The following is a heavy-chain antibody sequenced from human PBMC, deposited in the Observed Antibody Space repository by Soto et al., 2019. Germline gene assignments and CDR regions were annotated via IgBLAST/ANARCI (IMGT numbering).Heavy chain of an antibody. Sequence: QVQLVESGGGVVQPGRSLRLSCAASGFIFSSYAMHWVRQAPGKGLEWVALISDDGSSKYYADSVKGRFTISRDNSKNTLSLQMNSLSVEDTAVYYCTRADLTVTLSVFDPWGQGTLVTVSS. V-gene: IGHV3-30-3*01. CDR2: ISDDGSSK. CDR3: TRADLTVTLSVFDP. J-gene: IGHJ5*02. CDR1: GFIFSSYA. D-gene: IGHD4-17*01.